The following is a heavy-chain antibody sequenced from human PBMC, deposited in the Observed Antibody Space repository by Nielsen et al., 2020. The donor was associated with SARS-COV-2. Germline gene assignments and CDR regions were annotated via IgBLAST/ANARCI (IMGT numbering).Heavy chain of an antibody. J-gene: IGHJ4*02. D-gene: IGHD3-10*01. CDR2: IDPSDSYT. CDR3: ANFDGSGSYY. V-gene: IGHV5-10-1*01. Sequence: VRQMPGKGLEWMGRIDPSDSYTNYSPSFQGHVTISADKSISTAYLQWSSLKASDTAMYYCANFDGSGSYYWGQGTLVTVSS.